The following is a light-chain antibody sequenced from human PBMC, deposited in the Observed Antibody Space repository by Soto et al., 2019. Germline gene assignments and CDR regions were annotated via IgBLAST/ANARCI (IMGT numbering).Light chain of an antibody. Sequence: DIVMTQFPDSLAVSLGERATINCRSSQSVLNRSNNKNYVAWYQQKPGQPPKLLIYWTSARESGVPDRFSGSGSGTDFTLTISSLQAEDVAVYYCQQYYDTPFAFGQGTKLEI. J-gene: IGKJ2*01. CDR1: QSVLNRSNNKNY. V-gene: IGKV4-1*01. CDR2: WTS. CDR3: QQYYDTPFA.